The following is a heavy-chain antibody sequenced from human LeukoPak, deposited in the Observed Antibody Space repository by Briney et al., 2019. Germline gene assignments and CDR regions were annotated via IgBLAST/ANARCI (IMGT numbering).Heavy chain of an antibody. J-gene: IGHJ6*02. CDR2: ISGSGGIT. D-gene: IGHD3-22*01. V-gene: IGHV3-23*01. CDR3: AKSINMIVVLIVDYYGMDV. CDR1: GFTFSSYA. Sequence: PGGSLRLSCAASGFTFSSYAMSWVRQAPGKGLEWVSAISGSGGITYYAPSVKGRVTISRDNSKNTLYMQMNSLRAEDTAVYYCAKSINMIVVLIVDYYGMDVWGQGTTVTVSS.